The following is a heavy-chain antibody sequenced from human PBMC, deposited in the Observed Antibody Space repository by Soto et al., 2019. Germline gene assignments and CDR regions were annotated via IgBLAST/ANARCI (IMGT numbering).Heavy chain of an antibody. D-gene: IGHD3-3*01. CDR1: GYTFTSYD. CDR3: AGSARNYDLWSGYSFDN. J-gene: IGHJ3*02. CDR2: MNPNSGNT. V-gene: IGHV1-8*01. Sequence: QVQLVQSGAEVKKPGASVKVSCKASGYTFTSYDINWVRQATGQGLEWMGWMNPNSGNTGYAQKFQGRVTMTRNTSISTAYMELGSMRSEDTGVYYCAGSARNYDLWSGYSFDNWGQGTMVTVSS.